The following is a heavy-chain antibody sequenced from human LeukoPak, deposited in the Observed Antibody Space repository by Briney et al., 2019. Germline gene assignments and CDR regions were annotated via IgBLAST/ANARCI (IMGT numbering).Heavy chain of an antibody. V-gene: IGHV1-2*02. CDR2: INPNSGGT. Sequence: ASVKVSCKASGYTLTGYYMHWVRQAPGQGLEWMGWINPNSGGTNYAQKFQGRVTMTRDTYISTAYMELSRLRSDDTAVYYCACSSSWYEGWFDPWGQGTLVTVSS. D-gene: IGHD6-13*01. CDR3: ACSSSWYEGWFDP. J-gene: IGHJ5*02. CDR1: GYTLTGYY.